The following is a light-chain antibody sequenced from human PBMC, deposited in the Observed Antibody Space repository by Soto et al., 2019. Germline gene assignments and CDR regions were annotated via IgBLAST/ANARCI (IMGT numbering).Light chain of an antibody. V-gene: IGKV3-11*01. CDR2: GAS. Sequence: EIVLTQSPATLSLSPGERATLSCRASQSVSSYLAWYQQRPGQSTRLLIYGASYRATGIPARFSGSGSGTDFTLTISSLEAEDFAVYYCQQRTYWPMTFGQGTRLEIK. CDR3: QQRTYWPMT. CDR1: QSVSSY. J-gene: IGKJ5*01.